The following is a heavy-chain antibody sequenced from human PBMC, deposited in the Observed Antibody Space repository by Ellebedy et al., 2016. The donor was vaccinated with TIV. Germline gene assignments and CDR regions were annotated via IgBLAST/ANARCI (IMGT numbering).Heavy chain of an antibody. J-gene: IGHJ6*03. CDR2: IKRKIDGGTT. CDR3: ATDIVSQLTIVTTGHYYYAQYMGV. Sequence: GGSLRLXXAASGFSFSDVWMSWVRQAPGKGLEWVGRIKRKIDGGTTDYAAPVKGRVTISRQDSKNTLYLQLNSLKTEDTAVYYCATDIVSQLTIVTTGHYYYAQYMGVWGKGTTATVSS. CDR1: GFSFSDVW. D-gene: IGHD4-11*01. V-gene: IGHV3-15*01.